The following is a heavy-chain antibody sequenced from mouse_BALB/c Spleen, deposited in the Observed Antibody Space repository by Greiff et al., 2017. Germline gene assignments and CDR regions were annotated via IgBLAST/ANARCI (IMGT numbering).Heavy chain of an antibody. V-gene: IGHV3-2*02. Sequence: EVQGVESGPGLVKPSQSLSLTCTVTGYSITSDYAWNWIRQFPGNKLEWMGYISYSGSTSYNPSLKSRISITRDTSKNQFFLQLNSVTTEDTATYYCARQLGPYYYAMDYWGQGTSVTVSS. J-gene: IGHJ4*01. CDR2: ISYSGST. CDR1: GYSITSDYA. D-gene: IGHD3-1*01. CDR3: ARQLGPYYYAMDY.